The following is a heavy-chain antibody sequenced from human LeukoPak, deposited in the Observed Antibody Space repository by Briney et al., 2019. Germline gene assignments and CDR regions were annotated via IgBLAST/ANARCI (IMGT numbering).Heavy chain of an antibody. V-gene: IGHV1-18*01. D-gene: IGHD6-19*01. CDR2: ISGYNGKR. J-gene: IGHJ4*02. CDR3: ARDGLAVPLGY. Sequence: ASVKVSCKTSGYTFTTYGITWVRQAPGQGLEWMGWISGYNGKRSYAQKLQGRVTMTTDTSTSTAYMELRSLRSDDTAVYYCARDGLAVPLGYWGQGTLVTVSS. CDR1: GYTFTTYG.